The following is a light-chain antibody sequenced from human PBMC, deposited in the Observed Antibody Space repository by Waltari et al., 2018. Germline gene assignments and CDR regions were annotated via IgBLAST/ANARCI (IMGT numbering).Light chain of an antibody. J-gene: IGLJ2*01. CDR1: SRHRNYA. CDR3: ETGGFGIWK. Sequence: ASLGASVKLTCTLSSRHRNYAIAYLHRQPEKGPRYLMKVNSDGSYIKGDGIPDRFSGSSSGADRYLPISSLQSEDEADYYCETGGFGIWKFGGGTRLTVL. CDR2: VNSDGSY. V-gene: IGLV4-69*01.